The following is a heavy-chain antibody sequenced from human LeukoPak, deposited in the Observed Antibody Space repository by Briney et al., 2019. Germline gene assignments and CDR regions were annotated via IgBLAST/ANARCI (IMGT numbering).Heavy chain of an antibody. V-gene: IGHV4-39*01. CDR3: ARGSWGNFDY. J-gene: IGHJ4*02. D-gene: IGHD3-16*01. Sequence: SGTLSLTCTVSGGSISSSSYYWGWIRQPPGKGLEWIGSIYYSGSTYYNPSLKSRVTISVDTSKNQFSLKLSSVTAADTAVYYCARGSWGNFDYWGQGTLVTVSS. CDR1: GGSISSSSYY. CDR2: IYYSGST.